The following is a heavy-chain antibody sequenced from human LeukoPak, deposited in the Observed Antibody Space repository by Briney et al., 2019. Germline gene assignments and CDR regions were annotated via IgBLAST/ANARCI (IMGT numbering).Heavy chain of an antibody. CDR3: ATNEWSNTHDAFDI. V-gene: IGHV1-69-2*01. Sequence: ASVKISCKVSGYTFTDYYMHWVQQAPEKGLEWMGLVDPEDGETIYAEKFQGRVTITADTSTDTAYMELSSLRSEDTAVYYCATNEWSNTHDAFDIWGQGTMVTVSS. D-gene: IGHD2-8*01. CDR1: GYTFTDYY. CDR2: VDPEDGET. J-gene: IGHJ3*02.